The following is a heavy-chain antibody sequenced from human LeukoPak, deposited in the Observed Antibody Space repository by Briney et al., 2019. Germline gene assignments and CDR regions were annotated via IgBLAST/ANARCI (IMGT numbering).Heavy chain of an antibody. CDR3: AREHHAPVQRYYSDSTSYSAFDV. CDR1: GFTFSNAW. Sequence: PGGSLRLSCAASGFTFSNAWMNWVRQAPGKGLERVSSISSSSRFIYYADSMKGRVTISRDTAKNSLYLQMHSLRAEDTAVYYCAREHHAPVQRYYSDSTSYSAFDVWGQGTMVTVSS. V-gene: IGHV3-21*01. D-gene: IGHD3-22*01. J-gene: IGHJ3*01. CDR2: ISSSSRFI.